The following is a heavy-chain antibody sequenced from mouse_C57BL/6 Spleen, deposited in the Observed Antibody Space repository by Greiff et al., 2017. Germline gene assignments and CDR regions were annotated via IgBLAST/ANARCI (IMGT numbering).Heavy chain of an antibody. D-gene: IGHD1-1*01. CDR2: INPNNGGT. CDR1: GYTFTDYN. V-gene: IGHV1-22*01. CDR3: ARDGSSGAWFAY. Sequence: EVQLVESGPELVKPGASVKMSCKASGYTFTDYNMHWVKQSHGKSLEWIGYINPNNGGTSYNQKFKGKATLTVNKSSSTAYMELRSLTSEDSAVYYCARDGSSGAWFAYWGQGTLVTVSA. J-gene: IGHJ3*01.